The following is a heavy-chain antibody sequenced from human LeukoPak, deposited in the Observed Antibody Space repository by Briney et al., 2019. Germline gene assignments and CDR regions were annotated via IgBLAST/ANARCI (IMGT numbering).Heavy chain of an antibody. J-gene: IGHJ6*04. CDR1: GFTFSSYE. D-gene: IGHD3-10*02. Sequence: PGGSLRLSCAASGFTFSSYEMNWVRQAPGKGLEWVSYVSSSGSTIYYADSVKGRFTISRDNAKNSLYLQMNSLRAEDTAVYYCAELGITMIGGVWGKGTTVTVSS. CDR2: VSSSGSTI. CDR3: AELGITMIGGV. V-gene: IGHV3-48*03.